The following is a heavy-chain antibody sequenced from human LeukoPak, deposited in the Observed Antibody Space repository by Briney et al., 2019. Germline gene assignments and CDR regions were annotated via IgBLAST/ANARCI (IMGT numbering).Heavy chain of an antibody. CDR2: LSPSGASI. CDR3: AAGPYGGNTPFDY. Sequence: AGGSLRLSCAASGFTFSSYEMNWVRQAPGRGLEWVSSLSPSGASIYYADSVKGRFTISRDNSKNTLYLQMSNLRAEDTALYYCAAGPYGGNTPFDYWGPGTLVTISS. J-gene: IGHJ4*02. V-gene: IGHV3-23*01. CDR1: GFTFSSYE. D-gene: IGHD4-23*01.